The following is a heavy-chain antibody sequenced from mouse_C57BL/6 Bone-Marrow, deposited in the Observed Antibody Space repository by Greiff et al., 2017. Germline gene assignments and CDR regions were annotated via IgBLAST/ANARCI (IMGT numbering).Heavy chain of an antibody. D-gene: IGHD2-2*01. CDR2: IDPENGDT. V-gene: IGHV14-4*01. CDR1: GFNIKDDY. J-gene: IGHJ2*01. Sequence: EVQLQQSGAELVRPGASVKLSCTASGFNIKDDYMHWVKQRPEQGLEWIGWIDPENGDTEYASKFQGKATITADTSSNTAYLQLSSLASEDTAVYYCTTFGYEDYGGQGTTLTVSS. CDR3: TTFGYEDY.